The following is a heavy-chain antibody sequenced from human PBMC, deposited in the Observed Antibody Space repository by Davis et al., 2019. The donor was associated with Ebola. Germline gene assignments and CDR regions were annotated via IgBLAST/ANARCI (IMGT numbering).Heavy chain of an antibody. D-gene: IGHD3-3*01. J-gene: IGHJ4*02. CDR3: ARGDFGVVIPTY. V-gene: IGHV4-34*01. CDR1: GGSISSYY. CDR2: INHSGST. Sequence: PSETLSLTCTVSGGSISSYYWSWIRQPPGKGLEWIGEINHSGSTNYNPSLKSRVTISVDTSKNQFSLKLSSVTAADTAVYYCARGDFGVVIPTYWGQGTLVTVSS.